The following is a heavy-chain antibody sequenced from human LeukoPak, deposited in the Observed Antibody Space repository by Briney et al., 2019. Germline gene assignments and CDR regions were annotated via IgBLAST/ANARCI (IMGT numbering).Heavy chain of an antibody. CDR3: ARDSRYCSGGSCPAEDWFDP. CDR1: GGTFSSYA. Sequence: ASVKVSCKASGGTFSSYAISWVRQAPGQGLEWMGIINPSGGSTSYAQKFQGRVTMTRDTSTSTVYMELSSLRSEDTAVYYCARDSRYCSGGSCPAEDWFDPWGQGTLVTVSS. J-gene: IGHJ5*02. CDR2: INPSGGST. V-gene: IGHV1-46*01. D-gene: IGHD2-15*01.